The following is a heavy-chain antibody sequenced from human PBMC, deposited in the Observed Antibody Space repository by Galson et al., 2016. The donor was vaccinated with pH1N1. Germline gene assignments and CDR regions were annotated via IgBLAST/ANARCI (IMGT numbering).Heavy chain of an antibody. Sequence: SVKVSCKASGGTFSSYGISWVRQAPGQGLEWMGRIIPIFGTANYAQKFQGRVTITADESTSTAYMEPSSLRSEDTAVYYCARWDYGDYVGWFDPWGQGTLVTVSS. CDR2: IIPIFGTA. D-gene: IGHD4-17*01. J-gene: IGHJ5*02. CDR3: ARWDYGDYVGWFDP. CDR1: GGTFSSYG. V-gene: IGHV1-69*13.